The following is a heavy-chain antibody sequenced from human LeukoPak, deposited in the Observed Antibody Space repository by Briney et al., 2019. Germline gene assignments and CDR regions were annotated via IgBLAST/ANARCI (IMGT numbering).Heavy chain of an antibody. V-gene: IGHV1-18*01. J-gene: IGHJ4*02. CDR1: GYTFSRYG. CDR2: ISGSNGNT. CDR3: VRDRRGWTTENFDY. D-gene: IGHD3/OR15-3a*01. Sequence: ASVKVSCKAFGYTFSRYGVSWVRQAPGQGLEWIGWISGSNGNTNYAQNFQDRLTVTTDSSTSTAYMELRSLRSDDTAVYYCVRDRRGWTTENFDYWGRGTLVTVSS.